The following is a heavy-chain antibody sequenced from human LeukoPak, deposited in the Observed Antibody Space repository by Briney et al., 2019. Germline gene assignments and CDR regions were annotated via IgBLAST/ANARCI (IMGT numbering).Heavy chain of an antibody. V-gene: IGHV6-1*01. CDR1: GDSVSSNSAA. CDR3: ARVGSMTGDFDWVHDAFDI. J-gene: IGHJ3*02. D-gene: IGHD3-9*01. Sequence: SQTLSLTCAISGDSVSSNSAAWNWIRQSPSRGLEWLGRTYYRSKWYNDYAVSVKSRITINPDTSKIQFSLQLNSVTPEDTAVYYCARVGSMTGDFDWVHDAFDIWGQGTMVTVSS. CDR2: TYYRSKWYN.